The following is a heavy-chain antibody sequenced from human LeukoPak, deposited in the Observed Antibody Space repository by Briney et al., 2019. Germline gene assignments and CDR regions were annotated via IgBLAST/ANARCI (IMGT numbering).Heavy chain of an antibody. D-gene: IGHD3-3*01. V-gene: IGHV1-2*02. CDR1: GYTFTGYY. J-gene: IGHJ4*02. Sequence: ASVKVSCKASGYTFTGYYMHWVRQAPGQGLEWMGWINPNSGGTNYAQKFQGRVTMTRDTSISTAYMELSRLRSDDTAVYYCARGITIFGVVITDIDYWGQGTLVTVSS. CDR3: ARGITIFGVVITDIDY. CDR2: INPNSGGT.